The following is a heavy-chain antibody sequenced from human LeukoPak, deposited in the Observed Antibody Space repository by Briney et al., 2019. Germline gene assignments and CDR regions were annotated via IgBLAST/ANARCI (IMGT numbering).Heavy chain of an antibody. D-gene: IGHD3-9*01. Sequence: ASVKVSCKASGYTFTSYYMHWVRQAPGQGLEWMGIINPSGGSTSYAQKFQGRVNMTRDMSTSTVYMELSSLRSEDTAVYYCARVPYDILTGRPAEFDYWGQGTLVTVSS. CDR2: INPSGGST. CDR3: ARVPYDILTGRPAEFDY. V-gene: IGHV1-46*01. CDR1: GYTFTSYY. J-gene: IGHJ4*02.